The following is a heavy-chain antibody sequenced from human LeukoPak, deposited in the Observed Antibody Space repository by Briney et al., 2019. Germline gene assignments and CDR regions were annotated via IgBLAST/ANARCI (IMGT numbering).Heavy chain of an antibody. V-gene: IGHV4-61*02. Sequence: SETLSLTCTVSGGSISSGSYYWSWIRQPAGTGLEWIGRIYTSGSTNYNPSLKSRVTISVDTSKNQFSLKLSSVTAADTAVYYCARDVVAAPGTWDYWGQGTLVTVSS. D-gene: IGHD6-13*01. CDR2: IYTSGST. J-gene: IGHJ4*02. CDR1: GGSISSGSYY. CDR3: ARDVVAAPGTWDY.